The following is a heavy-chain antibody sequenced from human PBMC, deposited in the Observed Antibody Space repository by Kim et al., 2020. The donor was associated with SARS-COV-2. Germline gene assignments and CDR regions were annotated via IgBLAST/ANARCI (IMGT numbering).Heavy chain of an antibody. Sequence: GGSLRLSCAASGFTFSSYSMNWVRQAPGKGLEWVSSISSSSSYIYYADSVKGRFTISRDNAKNSLYLQMNSLRAEDTAVYYCARDPTPYYEASFDYWGQGTLVTVSS. D-gene: IGHD1-26*01. CDR2: ISSSSSYI. CDR3: ARDPTPYYEASFDY. V-gene: IGHV3-21*01. CDR1: GFTFSSYS. J-gene: IGHJ4*02.